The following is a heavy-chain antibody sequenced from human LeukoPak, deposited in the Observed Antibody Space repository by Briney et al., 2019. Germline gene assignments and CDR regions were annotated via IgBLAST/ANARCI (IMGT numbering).Heavy chain of an antibody. D-gene: IGHD7-27*01. Sequence: ASVKXXXKTSXXSFIEYFIQWVGQAPGQGGEWMGRVKPKNGYKIYTKEFQGRVTITSDKAKRTEYMDMTGLTSDDTALYCCARDLSSTSNWEFDYWGQGTLVTVSS. CDR2: VKPKNGYK. J-gene: IGHJ4*02. CDR3: ARDLSSTSNWEFDY. V-gene: IGHV1-2*06. CDR1: XXSFIEYF.